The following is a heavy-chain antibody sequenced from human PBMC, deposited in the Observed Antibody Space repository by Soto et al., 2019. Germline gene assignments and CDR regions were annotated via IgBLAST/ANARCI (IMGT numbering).Heavy chain of an antibody. J-gene: IGHJ5*02. CDR2: ISSSSSYI. Sequence: AGGSLRLSCAASGFTFSSYSMNWGRQAPGKGLEWVSSISSSSSYIYYADSVKGRFTISRDNAKNSLYLQMNSLRAEDTAVYYCARRSDSSGYYSAFWFDPWGQGTLVTVSS. CDR1: GFTFSSYS. V-gene: IGHV3-21*01. D-gene: IGHD3-22*01. CDR3: ARRSDSSGYYSAFWFDP.